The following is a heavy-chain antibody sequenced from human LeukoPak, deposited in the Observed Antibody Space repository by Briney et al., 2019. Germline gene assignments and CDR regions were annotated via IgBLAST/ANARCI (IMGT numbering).Heavy chain of an antibody. D-gene: IGHD4-11*01. Sequence: GGSLRLSCAASGFTFSDYYMSWIRQAPGKGLEWVSYISSSSSYTNYADSVKGRFTISRDNAKNSLYLQMHSLRAEDTALYYCADSNYWYPVDYWGQGTLVTVSS. CDR2: ISSSSSYT. J-gene: IGHJ4*02. CDR3: ADSNYWYPVDY. V-gene: IGHV3-11*03. CDR1: GFTFSDYY.